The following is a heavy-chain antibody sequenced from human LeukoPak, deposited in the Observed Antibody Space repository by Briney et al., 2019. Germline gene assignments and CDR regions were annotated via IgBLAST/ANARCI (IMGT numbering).Heavy chain of an antibody. CDR2: IYYSGST. CDR1: GGSISSYY. CDR3: VRDAGSWNY. Sequence: SETLSLTCTVSGGSISSYYWSWIRQPPGKGLEWIGYIYYSGSTNYNPSLKSRVTISVDTSKNQFSLKLSSVTAADTAVYYCVRDAGSWNYWGQGTLVTVSS. D-gene: IGHD6-13*01. V-gene: IGHV4-59*01. J-gene: IGHJ4*02.